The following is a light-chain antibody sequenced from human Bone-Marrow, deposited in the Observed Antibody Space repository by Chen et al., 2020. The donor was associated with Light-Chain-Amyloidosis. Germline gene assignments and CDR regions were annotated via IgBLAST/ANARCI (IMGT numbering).Light chain of an antibody. Sequence: DIQMTQPPSFLSASVGDRVTITCRASQGISNSLAWYQQKPGKAPKLLLYAASTLESGVPSRFSGSGSGTDYTLTISSLQPEDFATYYCQHYYGTLLSFGPGTKVDIK. CDR2: AAS. CDR1: QGISNS. J-gene: IGKJ3*01. V-gene: IGKV1-NL1*01. CDR3: QHYYGTLLS.